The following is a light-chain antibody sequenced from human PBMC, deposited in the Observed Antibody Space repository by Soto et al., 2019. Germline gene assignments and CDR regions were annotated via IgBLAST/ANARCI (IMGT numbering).Light chain of an antibody. Sequence: DIQMTQSPSSLSASVGDRVTITCRASQSISSYLNWYQQKPGKAPRLVIYDTSTLEIGVPSRFGGSGSGTDFTLSISRLEPEDFAVYYCQQYASSPLLTFGGGTKVDI. V-gene: IGKV1-39*01. CDR2: DTS. CDR1: QSISSY. J-gene: IGKJ4*01. CDR3: QQYASSPLLT.